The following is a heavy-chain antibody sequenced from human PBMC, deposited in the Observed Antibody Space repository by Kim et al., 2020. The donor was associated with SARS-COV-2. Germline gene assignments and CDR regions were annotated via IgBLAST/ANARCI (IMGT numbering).Heavy chain of an antibody. D-gene: IGHD3-10*01. CDR3: ARGGYYGSGSYTD. J-gene: IGHJ4*02. V-gene: IGHV4-31*02. Sequence: YNPSLKSRVTISVDTSKNQFSLKLSSVTAADTAVYYCARGGYYGSGSYTDWGQGTLVTVSS.